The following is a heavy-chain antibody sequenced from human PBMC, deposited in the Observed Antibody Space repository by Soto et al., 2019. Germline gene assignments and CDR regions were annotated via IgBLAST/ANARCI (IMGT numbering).Heavy chain of an antibody. V-gene: IGHV3-48*03. CDR3: ARDELGGYFDY. Sequence: EVQLVESGGGLVQPGGSLRLSCAASGFTFSNYEMNWVRQAPGMGLEWVSYISSRGSNIYYAESVKGRFTVSRDNAKNSLNLQMNSLRDEDTAVYYCARDELGGYFDYWGQGTLVTVSS. J-gene: IGHJ4*03. CDR1: GFTFSNYE. D-gene: IGHD6-6*01. CDR2: ISSRGSNI.